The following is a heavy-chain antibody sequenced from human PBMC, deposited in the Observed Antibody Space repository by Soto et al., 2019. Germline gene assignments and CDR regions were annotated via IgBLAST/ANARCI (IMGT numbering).Heavy chain of an antibody. D-gene: IGHD1-7*01. CDR3: ARDKTTGPSDY. J-gene: IGHJ4*02. Sequence: PSETLSLTCAVYGGSFSGYYWTWIRQPPGTGLEWIGEINHSGSTNYNPSLKSRATISVDTSKNQFSLKLTSVTAADTAVYYCARDKTTGPSDYWGQGTLVTVSS. CDR1: GGSFSGYY. CDR2: INHSGST. V-gene: IGHV4-34*01.